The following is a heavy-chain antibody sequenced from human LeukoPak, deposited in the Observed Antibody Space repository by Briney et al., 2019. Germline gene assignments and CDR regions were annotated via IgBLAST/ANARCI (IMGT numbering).Heavy chain of an antibody. V-gene: IGHV4-59*01. D-gene: IGHD3-22*01. Sequence: SGTLSLTCTVSGGSISSYYWSWIRQPPGKGLEWIGYIYYSGSTNYNPSLKSRVTISVDTSKNQFSLKLSSVTAADTAVYYCARESSSGVDYWGQGTLVTVSS. J-gene: IGHJ4*02. CDR2: IYYSGST. CDR3: ARESSSGVDY. CDR1: GGSISSYY.